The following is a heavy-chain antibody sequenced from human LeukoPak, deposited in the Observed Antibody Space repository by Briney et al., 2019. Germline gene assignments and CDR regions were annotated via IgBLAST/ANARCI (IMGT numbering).Heavy chain of an antibody. CDR3: VRDAEGAGISVNFWLDP. V-gene: IGHV1-8*01. J-gene: IGHJ5*02. D-gene: IGHD1-14*01. CDR2: MNPNNGNT. CDR1: GFTFTRYD. Sequence: ASVKVSCKASGFTFTRYDINWVRQASGQGLEWMGWMNPNNGNTGYAQKFQGRVTMTRDTYTSTAYMELRGLRPEDTAVYYCVRDAEGAGISVNFWLDPWGQGTLVTVSS.